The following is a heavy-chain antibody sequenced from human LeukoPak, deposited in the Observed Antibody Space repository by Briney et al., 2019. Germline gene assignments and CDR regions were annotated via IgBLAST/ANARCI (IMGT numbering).Heavy chain of an antibody. CDR3: AKEDRFGGGRIYYFDY. J-gene: IGHJ4*02. CDR1: GFTFDDYA. V-gene: IGHV3-43D*03. D-gene: IGHD2-15*01. CDR2: ISWDGGST. Sequence: GGSLRLSCAASGFTFDDYAMHWVRQAPGKGLEWVSLISWDGGSTYYADSVKGRFTISRDNSKNSLYLQMNSLRAEDTALYYCAKEDRFGGGRIYYFDYWGQGTLVTVSS.